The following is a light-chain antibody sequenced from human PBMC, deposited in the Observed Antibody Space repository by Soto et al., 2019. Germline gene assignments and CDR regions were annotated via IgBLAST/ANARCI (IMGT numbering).Light chain of an antibody. CDR2: EVS. CDR3: TSYTGTSTLYV. CDR1: SNDIGNYNY. V-gene: IGLV2-14*01. Sequence: QSALTQPASVSGSPGQSITISCTGTSNDIGNYNYVSWYQQLPGKAPKVMIYEVSNRPSGISNRFSGSKSGNTASLTISGLQAEDEADYYCTSYTGTSTLYVFGSGTKVTVL. J-gene: IGLJ1*01.